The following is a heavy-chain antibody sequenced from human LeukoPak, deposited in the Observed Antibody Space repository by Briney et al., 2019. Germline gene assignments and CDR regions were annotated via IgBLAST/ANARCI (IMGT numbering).Heavy chain of an antibody. CDR2: IYYSGST. Sequence: PSETLSLTCTVSGGSISSSSYYWGWIRQPPGKGLEWIGSIYYSGSTYYNPSLKSRVTISVDTSKNQFSLKLSSVTAADTAVYYCARPDTRYYYYGMDVWGQGTTVTVSS. J-gene: IGHJ6*02. V-gene: IGHV4-39*01. CDR1: GGSISSSSYY. CDR3: ARPDTRYYYYGMDV.